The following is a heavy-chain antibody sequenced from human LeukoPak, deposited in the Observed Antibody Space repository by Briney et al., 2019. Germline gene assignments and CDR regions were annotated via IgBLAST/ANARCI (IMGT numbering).Heavy chain of an antibody. Sequence: GGSLRLSCEASGFTFSSSWMHWVRRAPGKGLEWVSNINSDGSRTTYADSVKGRFTISRDNAKNTLYLQMNSLRPEDTAVYYCARDRTYQFDQWGRGTLVTVSS. D-gene: IGHD2-2*01. CDR3: ARDRTYQFDQ. V-gene: IGHV3-74*03. CDR2: INSDGSRT. J-gene: IGHJ4*02. CDR1: GFTFSSSW.